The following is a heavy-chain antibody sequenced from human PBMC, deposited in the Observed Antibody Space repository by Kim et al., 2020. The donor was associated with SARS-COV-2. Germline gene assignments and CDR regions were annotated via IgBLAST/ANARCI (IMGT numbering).Heavy chain of an antibody. CDR1: GYTFTNYA. V-gene: IGHV7-4-1*02. CDR3: ARAPGWLYDFWSGYYMGWFDP. CDR2: INTNTGNP. J-gene: IGHJ5*02. Sequence: ASVKVSCKASGYTFTNYAMNWVRQAPGQGLEWMGWINTNTGNPTYAQGFTGRFVFSLDTSVSTAYLQISSLKAEDTAVYYCARAPGWLYDFWSGYYMGWFDPWGQGTLVTVSP. D-gene: IGHD3-3*01.